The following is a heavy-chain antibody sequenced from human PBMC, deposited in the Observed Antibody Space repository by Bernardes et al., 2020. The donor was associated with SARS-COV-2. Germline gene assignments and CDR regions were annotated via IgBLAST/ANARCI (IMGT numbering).Heavy chain of an antibody. V-gene: IGHV3-48*01. Sequence: GGSLRLSCAASGFTFSSYTMNWVRQAPEKGLEWVSYISSSSSTKYYADSVKGRFIISRDNAKNSLYLQMNSLRAEDTAVYYCARDDYVWGSYRYTLLNWFDPWGQGTLVTVSS. CDR1: GFTFSSYT. CDR2: ISSSSSTK. CDR3: ARDDYVWGSYRYTLLNWFDP. D-gene: IGHD3-16*02. J-gene: IGHJ5*02.